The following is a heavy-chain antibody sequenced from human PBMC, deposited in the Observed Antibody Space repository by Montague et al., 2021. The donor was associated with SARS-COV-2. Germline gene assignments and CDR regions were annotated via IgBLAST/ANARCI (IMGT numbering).Heavy chain of an antibody. CDR1: GFTFSSYS. V-gene: IGHV3-21*01. CDR3: ARLWDFYGSGIHKNSRFDP. Sequence: SLRLACAASGFTFSSYSMNWVRQAPGKGLEWVSSISSSSSYIYYADSVKGRFTISRDNAKNSLYLQMNSLRAEDTAVYYCARLWDFYGSGIHKNSRFDPWGQGTRVTVSS. CDR2: ISSSSSYI. J-gene: IGHJ5*02. D-gene: IGHD3-10*01.